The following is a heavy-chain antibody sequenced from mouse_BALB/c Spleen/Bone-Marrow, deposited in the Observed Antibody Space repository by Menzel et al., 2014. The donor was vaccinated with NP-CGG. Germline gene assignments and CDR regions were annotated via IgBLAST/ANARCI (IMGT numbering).Heavy chain of an antibody. D-gene: IGHD2-2*01. CDR2: IYPGSGST. V-gene: IGHV1S22*01. Sequence: LQQSGSELVRPGASVKLSCKASGYTFTSYWMHWVKQRHGQGLEWIGNIYPGSGSTNYDEKFKSKGTLTVDTPSSTAYMLLSSLTAEDSAVYYCTREGWLRYFDYWGQGTTLTVSS. J-gene: IGHJ2*01. CDR3: TREGWLRYFDY. CDR1: GYTFTSYW.